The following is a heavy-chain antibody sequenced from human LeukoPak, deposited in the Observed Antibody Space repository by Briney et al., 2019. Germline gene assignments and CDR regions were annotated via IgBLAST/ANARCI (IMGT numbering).Heavy chain of an antibody. CDR2: ISPIFGTA. J-gene: IGHJ4*02. CDR1: GGTFSSYA. CDR3: AIRTRLNYYDSSGYYWDY. V-gene: IGHV1-69*05. Sequence: VASVKVSCKASGGTFSSYAISWVRQAPGQGLEWMGRISPIFGTANYAQKFQGRVTITTDESTSTAYMELSSLRSEDTAVYYCAIRTRLNYYDSSGYYWDYWGQGTLVTVSS. D-gene: IGHD3-22*01.